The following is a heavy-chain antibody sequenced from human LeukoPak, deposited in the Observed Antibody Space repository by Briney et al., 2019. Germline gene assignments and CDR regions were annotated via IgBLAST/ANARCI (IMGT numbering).Heavy chain of an antibody. CDR3: ARGSWSQQLADAFDI. CDR1: GYTFTNYW. Sequence: GESLKISCKGSGYTFTNYWIGWVRQMPGKGLEFMGIIYPGDSDTRYSPSFQGQVTISVDKSINTAYLQWSSLKASDSAVYYCARGSWSQQLADAFDIWGQGTMVTVSS. D-gene: IGHD6-13*01. CDR2: IYPGDSDT. V-gene: IGHV5-51*01. J-gene: IGHJ3*02.